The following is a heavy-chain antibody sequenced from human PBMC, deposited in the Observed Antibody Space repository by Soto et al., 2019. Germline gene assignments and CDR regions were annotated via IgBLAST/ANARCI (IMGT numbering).Heavy chain of an antibody. CDR1: GFTFSRYA. CDR3: ASSTTAVGVTTYYFDY. J-gene: IGHJ4*02. V-gene: IGHV3-23*01. CDR2: ISTSDHTT. D-gene: IGHD6-19*01. Sequence: GGSLRLSCAASGFTFSRYAMSWVRQAPGKGLEWVSSISTSDHTTYYADSVKGRFTISTDNSKNTLYVQMNGLRVEDTAVYYCASSTTAVGVTTYYFDYWGQGALVTVSS.